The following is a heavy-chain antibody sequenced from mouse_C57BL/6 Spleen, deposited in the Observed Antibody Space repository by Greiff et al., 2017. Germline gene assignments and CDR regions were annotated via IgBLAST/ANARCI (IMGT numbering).Heavy chain of an antibody. CDR1: GFTFSSYA. Sequence: DVMLVESGGGLVKPGGSLKLSCAASGFTFSSYAMSWVRQTPEKRLEWVATISDGGSYTYYPDNVKGRFPISRDNAKNNLYLQMSHLKSEDTAMYYCAREAMDYWGQGTSVTVSS. V-gene: IGHV5-4*01. J-gene: IGHJ4*01. CDR3: AREAMDY. CDR2: ISDGGSYT.